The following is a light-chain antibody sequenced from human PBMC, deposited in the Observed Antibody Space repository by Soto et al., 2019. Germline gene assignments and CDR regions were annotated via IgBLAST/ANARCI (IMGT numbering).Light chain of an antibody. CDR1: QFVSSRS. J-gene: IGKJ5*01. CDR3: QQYGNSPIT. Sequence: EITLTQSPGTLSLSPGESATLLCRASQFVSSRSLAWYQQKPGQAPRLLIYGASNRATGIPGRFSASGSGTDFTLTITPLEPEDSAVYFCQQYGNSPITFGQGTRLEIK. V-gene: IGKV3-20*01. CDR2: GAS.